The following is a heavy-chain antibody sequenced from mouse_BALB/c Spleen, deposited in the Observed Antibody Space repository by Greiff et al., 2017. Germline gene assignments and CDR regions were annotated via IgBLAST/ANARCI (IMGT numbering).Heavy chain of an antibody. CDR2: ISSGGGST. Sequence: DVHLVESGGGLVKPGGSLKLSCAASGFAFSSYDMSWVRQTPEKRLEWVAYISSGGGSTYYPDTVKGRFTISRDNAKNTLYLQMSSLKSEDTAMYYCASGNDAAMDYWGQGTSVTVSS. CDR1: GFAFSSYD. D-gene: IGHD2-12*01. CDR3: ASGNDAAMDY. V-gene: IGHV5-12-1*01. J-gene: IGHJ4*01.